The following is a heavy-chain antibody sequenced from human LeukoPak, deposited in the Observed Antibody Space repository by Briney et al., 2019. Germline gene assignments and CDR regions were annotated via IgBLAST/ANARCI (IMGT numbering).Heavy chain of an antibody. CDR2: ISSSSSYI. J-gene: IGHJ4*02. CDR1: GFTFSSYS. CDR3: ARELTVTPWAPFDY. Sequence: GGSLRLSCAVSGFTFSSYSMTWVRQAPGKGLEWVSSISSSSSYIYYADSVEGRFTISRDNAKNSLYLQMNSLRAEDTAVYYCARELTVTPWAPFDYWGQGTLVTVSS. D-gene: IGHD4-17*01. V-gene: IGHV3-21*01.